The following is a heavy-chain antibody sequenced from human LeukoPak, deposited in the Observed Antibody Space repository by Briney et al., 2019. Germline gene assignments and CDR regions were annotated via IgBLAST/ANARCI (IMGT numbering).Heavy chain of an antibody. J-gene: IGHJ5*02. Sequence: GASVKVSCKASGGTFSSYAISWVRQAPGQGLEWMGGIIPIFGTANYAQKFQGRVTITADESTSTAYMELSSLRSEDTAVYYCARDPLGLLGWFDPWGQGTLVTVSS. CDR3: ARDPLGLLGWFDP. V-gene: IGHV1-69*01. CDR1: GGTFSSYA. D-gene: IGHD7-27*01. CDR2: IIPIFGTA.